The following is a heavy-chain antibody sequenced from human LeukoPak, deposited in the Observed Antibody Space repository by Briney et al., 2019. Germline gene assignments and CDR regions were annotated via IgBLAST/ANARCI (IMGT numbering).Heavy chain of an antibody. CDR1: GFTFSSYW. Sequence: GGSLRLSCAASGFTFSSYWMHWVRQAPGKGLVWASRINGDGSSTNYADSVKGRFTISRDNAKNTLYLQMSSLRAEDTAVYYCARELAAGIWGQGTLVTVSS. J-gene: IGHJ4*02. CDR2: INGDGSST. D-gene: IGHD6-19*01. V-gene: IGHV3-74*01. CDR3: ARELAAGI.